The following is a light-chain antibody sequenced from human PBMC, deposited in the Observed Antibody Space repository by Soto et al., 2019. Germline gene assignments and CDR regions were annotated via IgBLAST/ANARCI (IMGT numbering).Light chain of an antibody. Sequence: EIGMTQSPATLSLAPGERVTVSFRAIESVSTNLAWYQQKAGQAPRLLNYGASTRATGIPARFSGSGSGTEFTLTISSLQSEDFAVYYCQQYSIWRTFGQGTKVDIK. CDR1: ESVSTN. J-gene: IGKJ1*01. V-gene: IGKV3-15*01. CDR2: GAS. CDR3: QQYSIWRT.